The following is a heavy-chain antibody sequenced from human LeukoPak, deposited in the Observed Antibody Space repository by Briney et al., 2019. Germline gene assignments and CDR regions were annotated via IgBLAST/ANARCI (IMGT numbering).Heavy chain of an antibody. V-gene: IGHV1-18*01. CDR3: ARDGFVVVVAATRRRRYYYGMDV. D-gene: IGHD2-15*01. CDR1: GYTFTSYG. Sequence: ASVKVSCKASGYTFTSYGINWVRQAPGQGLEWMGWISAYNGNTNYAQKLQGRVTMTTDTSTTTAYMELRSLRSDDTAVYYCARDGFVVVVAATRRRRYYYGMDVWGQGTTVTVSS. CDR2: ISAYNGNT. J-gene: IGHJ6*02.